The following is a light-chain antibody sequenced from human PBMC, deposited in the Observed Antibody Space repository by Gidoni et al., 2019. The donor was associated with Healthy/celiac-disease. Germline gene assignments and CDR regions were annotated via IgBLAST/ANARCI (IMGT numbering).Light chain of an antibody. CDR1: QSISSY. J-gene: IGKJ1*01. Sequence: DIQMTQSPSSLSASVGDRVTITCRASQSISSYLNWYQQKPEKAPKLLIYAASSLQSGVPSRFSGSGSGTDFTLTISSLQPEDFATYYCQQSYSTPQTFXXXTKVEIK. CDR2: AAS. V-gene: IGKV1-39*01. CDR3: QQSYSTPQT.